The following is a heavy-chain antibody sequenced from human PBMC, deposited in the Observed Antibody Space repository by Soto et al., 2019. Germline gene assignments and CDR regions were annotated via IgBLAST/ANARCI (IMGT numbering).Heavy chain of an antibody. CDR3: ARRGEGHDAFDI. CDR1: GILFTSNW. J-gene: IGHJ3*02. V-gene: IGHV5-51*01. D-gene: IGHD3-10*01. Sequence: ESLKISCKASGILFTSNWIGWVRQMPWKGLEWVGIIYPGDSDTRYSPSFQGQVTISADKSISTAYLQWSSLKASDTAMYYCARRGEGHDAFDIWGQGTMVTVSS. CDR2: IYPGDSDT.